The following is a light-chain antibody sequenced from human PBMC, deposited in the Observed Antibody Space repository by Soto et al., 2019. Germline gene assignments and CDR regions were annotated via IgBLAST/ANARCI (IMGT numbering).Light chain of an antibody. J-gene: IGKJ1*01. CDR2: GAS. CDR1: QSVTASF. V-gene: IGKV3-20*01. CDR3: QQYGSSPQT. Sequence: EIVWTQSPGTLSLSPGERATLSCRASQSVTASFLAWYQQKPGQAPRLLIYGASTRATGIPARFSGSGSGTDFTLTISSLEPEDFALYYCQQYGSSPQTFGQGTKVDIK.